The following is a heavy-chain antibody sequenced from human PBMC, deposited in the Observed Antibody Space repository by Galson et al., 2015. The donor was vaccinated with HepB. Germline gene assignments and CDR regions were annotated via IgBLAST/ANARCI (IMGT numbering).Heavy chain of an antibody. V-gene: IGHV3-23*01. Sequence: SLRLSCAASGFTFSSYAMNWVRQAPGKGLEWVSSFTGSGSSTYYADSVKGRFAISRDNSKNTLYLQMNSLRAEDTAVYYCAKGGPWGCSGGTCWYYFDYWGQGTLVTVSS. CDR3: AKGGPWGCSGGTCWYYFDY. CDR1: GFTFSSYA. D-gene: IGHD2-15*01. CDR2: FTGSGSST. J-gene: IGHJ4*02.